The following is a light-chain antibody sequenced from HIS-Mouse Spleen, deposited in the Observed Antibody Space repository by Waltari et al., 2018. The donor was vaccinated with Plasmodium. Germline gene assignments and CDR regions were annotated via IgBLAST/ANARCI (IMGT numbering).Light chain of an antibody. CDR3: QAWDSSTDYV. CDR2: QES. J-gene: IGLJ1*01. V-gene: IGLV3-1*01. Sequence: SYELTQPPSVSVSPGQTASITCSGDKLGDKYACWYQQKPGQSPVLVMYQESKRPSGIPERFSGSNSGNTATLTISGTQAMDEADYYCQAWDSSTDYVFGTGTKVTVL. CDR1: KLGDKY.